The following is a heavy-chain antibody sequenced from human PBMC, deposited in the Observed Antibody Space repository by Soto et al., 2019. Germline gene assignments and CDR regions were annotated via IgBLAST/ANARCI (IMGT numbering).Heavy chain of an antibody. CDR1: GFTFSSYS. CDR3: ARPSTTVTTNYLDY. V-gene: IGHV3-21*01. D-gene: IGHD4-17*01. J-gene: IGHJ4*02. Sequence: GWSLRLSCAASGFTFSSYSMNWVRQAPGKGLEWVSSISSSSSYIYYADSVKGRFTISRDNAKNSLYLQTNSLRAEDTAVYYCARPSTTVTTNYLDYWGQGTMVTVYS. CDR2: ISSSSSYI.